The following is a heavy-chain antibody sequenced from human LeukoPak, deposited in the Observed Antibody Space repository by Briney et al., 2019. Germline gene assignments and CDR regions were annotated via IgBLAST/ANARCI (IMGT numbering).Heavy chain of an antibody. CDR1: GITFSSYA. V-gene: IGHV3-30*04. D-gene: IGHD2-15*01. Sequence: PGGSLRLSCAASGITFSSYAMHWVRQAPGKGLEWVAVIPYDGSNKYYADSVKGRFTISRDNSKNTLYLQMNSLRAEDTAVYYCAKFASPSDTPRCAFDMWGQGTMVTV. CDR3: AKFASPSDTPRCAFDM. J-gene: IGHJ3*02. CDR2: IPYDGSNK.